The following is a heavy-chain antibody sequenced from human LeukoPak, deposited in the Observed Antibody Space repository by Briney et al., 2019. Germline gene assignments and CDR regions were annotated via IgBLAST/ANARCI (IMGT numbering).Heavy chain of an antibody. V-gene: IGHV3-48*04. J-gene: IGHJ4*02. D-gene: IGHD3-10*01. Sequence: GGSLRLSCAASGLTFSSYSMNWVRQAPGKGLEWVSYISSSSSTIYYADSVKGRFTISRDNAKNSLYLQMNSLRVEDTAVYYCAREARFGELSLNYWGQGTLVTVSS. CDR2: ISSSSSTI. CDR3: AREARFGELSLNY. CDR1: GLTFSSYS.